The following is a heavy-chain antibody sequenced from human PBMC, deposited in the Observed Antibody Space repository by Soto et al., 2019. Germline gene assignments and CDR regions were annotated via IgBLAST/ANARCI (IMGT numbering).Heavy chain of an antibody. CDR2: IYYSGST. CDR1: GGSIISSSYY. CDR3: ARLGRGYYGSGSYARTNDY. D-gene: IGHD3-10*01. J-gene: IGHJ4*02. V-gene: IGHV4-39*01. Sequence: SETLCLTCTVSGGSIISSSYYWGWIRQPPGKGLEWIGSIYYSGSTYYNPSLKSRVTISVDTSKNQFSLKLSSVTAADTAVYYCARLGRGYYGSGSYARTNDYWGQGTLVTVSS.